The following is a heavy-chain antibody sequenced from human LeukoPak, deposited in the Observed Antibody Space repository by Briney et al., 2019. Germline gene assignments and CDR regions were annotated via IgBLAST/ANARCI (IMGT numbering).Heavy chain of an antibody. J-gene: IGHJ4*02. CDR3: AKDFGDGYSF. V-gene: IGHV3-23*01. D-gene: IGHD5-24*01. Sequence: PGGSLRLSCAASGFTFSSYSMNWVRQAPGKGPEWVSAISGSGGSTYYADSVKGRFTISRDNSKNTLYLQMNSLRAEDTAVYYCAKDFGDGYSFWGQGTLVTVSS. CDR1: GFTFSSYS. CDR2: ISGSGGST.